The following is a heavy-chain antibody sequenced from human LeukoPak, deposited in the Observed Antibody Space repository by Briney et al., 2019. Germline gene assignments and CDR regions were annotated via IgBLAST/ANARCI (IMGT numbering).Heavy chain of an antibody. CDR2: IWYDGSNK. Sequence: GGSLRLSCAASGFSFSSCGMHWVRQAPGKGLEWVAVIWYDGSNKNYADSVKGRFTISRVNSKNMLYLQMNSLRVEDTALYYCASHGGLWGQGTLVTVSS. CDR1: GFSFSSCG. V-gene: IGHV3-33*01. J-gene: IGHJ4*02. CDR3: ASHGGL. D-gene: IGHD5-12*01.